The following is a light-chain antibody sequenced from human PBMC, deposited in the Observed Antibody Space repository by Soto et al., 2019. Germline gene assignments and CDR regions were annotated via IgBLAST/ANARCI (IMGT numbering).Light chain of an antibody. CDR2: DAS. V-gene: IGKV1-33*01. CDR3: KQYVV. J-gene: IGKJ4*01. CDR1: QDISNY. Sequence: DIQMTQSPSSLSASVGDRVTITCQASQDISNYLNWYQQKPGKAPKLLIYDASNLETGVPSRFSGSGSGTDFTFTISSLQPEDISTYYCKQYVVFGGGTKVEIK.